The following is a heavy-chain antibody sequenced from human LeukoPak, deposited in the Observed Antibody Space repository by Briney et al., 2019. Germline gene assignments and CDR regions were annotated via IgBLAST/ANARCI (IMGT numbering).Heavy chain of an antibody. CDR1: GYTFTSYG. CDR2: ISTYNGNT. V-gene: IGHV1-18*04. Sequence: GASVKVSCKASGYTFTSYGISWVRQAPGQGLEWMGRISTYNGNTNYAQKLQGRVTMTTDTSTNTAYMELRSLRSDDTAMYYCARDHCSGGSCYYDYWGQGTLVTVSS. J-gene: IGHJ4*02. CDR3: ARDHCSGGSCYYDY. D-gene: IGHD2-15*01.